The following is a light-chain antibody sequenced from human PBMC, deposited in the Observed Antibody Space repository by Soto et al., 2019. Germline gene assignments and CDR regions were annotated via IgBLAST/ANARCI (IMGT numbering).Light chain of an antibody. CDR2: SNN. Sequence: QAVVTQPPSASGTPGQRVTISCSGSSSNIGSNYVYWYQQLPGTAPKLLIYSNNQRPSGVPDRFSGSKSGTSASLAISGLRSEDEADYYCAAWDDSLSGWVFGEGTQLTVL. CDR1: SSNIGSNY. CDR3: AAWDDSLSGWV. V-gene: IGLV1-47*02. J-gene: IGLJ3*02.